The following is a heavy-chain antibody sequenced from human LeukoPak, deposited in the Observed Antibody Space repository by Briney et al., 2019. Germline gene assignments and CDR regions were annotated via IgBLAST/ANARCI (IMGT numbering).Heavy chain of an antibody. Sequence: GRSLRLSCAASGFTFDDYAMHWVRQAPGKGLEWVSGISWNSGSIGDADSVKGRFTISRDNAKNSLYLQMNSLRAEDMALYYCAKDKTRSSWYVDAFDIWGQGTMVTVSS. J-gene: IGHJ3*02. D-gene: IGHD6-13*01. V-gene: IGHV3-9*03. CDR3: AKDKTRSSWYVDAFDI. CDR1: GFTFDDYA. CDR2: ISWNSGSI.